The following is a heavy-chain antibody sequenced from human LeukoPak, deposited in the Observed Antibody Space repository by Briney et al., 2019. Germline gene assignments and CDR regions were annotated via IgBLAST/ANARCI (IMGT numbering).Heavy chain of an antibody. CDR3: ARRAGSWSGYWYFDL. D-gene: IGHD6-13*01. Sequence: SETLSLTCTVSGGSISSYYWSWIGQPPGTGLEWIGYIYSSGSTNYNPSLKSRVTISVDTSKNQFSLKLSSVTAADTAVYYCARRAGSWSGYWYFDLWGRGTLVTVSS. CDR1: GGSISSYY. CDR2: IYSSGST. J-gene: IGHJ2*01. V-gene: IGHV4-59*01.